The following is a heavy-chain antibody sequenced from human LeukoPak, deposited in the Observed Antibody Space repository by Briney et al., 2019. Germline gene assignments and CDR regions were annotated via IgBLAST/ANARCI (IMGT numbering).Heavy chain of an antibody. Sequence: GGSLRLSCAASGFTFSSYAMSWVRQAPGKGLEWVSAISGSGGSTYYADSVKGRFTISRDNSKSTLYLQMNSLRAEDTAVYYCAKFLSGYSPIGDGMDVWGQGTTVTVSS. CDR2: ISGSGGST. D-gene: IGHD3-3*01. J-gene: IGHJ6*02. CDR3: AKFLSGYSPIGDGMDV. V-gene: IGHV3-23*01. CDR1: GFTFSSYA.